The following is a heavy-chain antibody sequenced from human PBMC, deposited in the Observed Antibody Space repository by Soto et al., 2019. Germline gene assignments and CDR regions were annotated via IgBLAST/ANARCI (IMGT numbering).Heavy chain of an antibody. V-gene: IGHV3-48*01. Sequence: EVQVVESGGDLVQPGGSLRLSCAASGFTLSTYSMNWVRQVPGKALEWVSYNSRNPSLIYYADSVRGRFTISRDNAKNSLYLQMNSLRVEDTGVYYCARDNEYGYAMDVWGQGTTVTVSS. J-gene: IGHJ6*02. D-gene: IGHD3-10*01. CDR1: GFTLSTYS. CDR2: NSRNPSLI. CDR3: ARDNEYGYAMDV.